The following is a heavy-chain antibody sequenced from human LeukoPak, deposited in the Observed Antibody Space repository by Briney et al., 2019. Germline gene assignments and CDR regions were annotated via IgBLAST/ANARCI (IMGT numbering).Heavy chain of an antibody. D-gene: IGHD3-3*01. CDR3: ARHKRYGARYDFWSGYYLDAFDI. V-gene: IGHV4-39*01. CDR1: GGSISSSSYY. CDR2: IYYSGST. J-gene: IGHJ3*02. Sequence: SETLSLSCTVSGGSISSSSYYWGWIRQPPGKGLEWIGSIYYSGSTYYNPSLKSRVTISVDTSKNQFSLKLSSVTAADTAVYYCARHKRYGARYDFWSGYYLDAFDIWGQGTMVTVSS.